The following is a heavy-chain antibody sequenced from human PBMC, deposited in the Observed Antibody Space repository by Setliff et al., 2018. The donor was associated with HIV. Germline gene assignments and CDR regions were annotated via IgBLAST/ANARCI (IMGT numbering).Heavy chain of an antibody. CDR1: GGSISSYY. D-gene: IGHD3-22*01. CDR2: IFYSGST. J-gene: IGHJ3*02. Sequence: PSETLSLTCTVSGGSISSYYWSWIRQLPGEGLEWIGYIFYSGSTNYNPSLKSRVTISVDTSKNQFSLKLSSVTAADTAVYYCAIDLGVFISSGYYGWGAFEISGRGKMVTVSS. V-gene: IGHV4-59*01. CDR3: AIDLGVFISSGYYGWGAFEI.